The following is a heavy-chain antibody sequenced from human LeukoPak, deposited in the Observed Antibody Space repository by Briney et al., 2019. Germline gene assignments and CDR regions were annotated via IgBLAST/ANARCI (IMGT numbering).Heavy chain of an antibody. V-gene: IGHV3-9*01. CDR3: AKDPSADLVTVVYYFDY. J-gene: IGHJ4*02. Sequence: PGGSLRLSCAASGFTFDDYAMHWVRQAPGKGLEWVSGISWNSGSIGYADSVKGRFTISRDNAKNSLCLQMNSLRAEDTALYYCAKDPSADLVTVVYYFDYWGQGTLVTVSS. CDR1: GFTFDDYA. CDR2: ISWNSGSI. D-gene: IGHD2-15*01.